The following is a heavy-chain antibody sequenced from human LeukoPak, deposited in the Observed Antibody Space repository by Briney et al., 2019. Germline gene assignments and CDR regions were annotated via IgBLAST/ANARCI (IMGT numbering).Heavy chain of an antibody. CDR2: MDPSGSQK. CDR1: GFTFNRSW. Sequence: GGSLRLSCAASGFTFNRSWLNWVRQAPGRGLEWVANMDPSGSQKRYGDSVKGRFTISKDNPGTSLYLEMNSLRTEDTAIYYCAIWASGNYWGQGTLVTVSS. V-gene: IGHV3-7*01. J-gene: IGHJ4*02. CDR3: AIWASGNY. D-gene: IGHD3-10*01.